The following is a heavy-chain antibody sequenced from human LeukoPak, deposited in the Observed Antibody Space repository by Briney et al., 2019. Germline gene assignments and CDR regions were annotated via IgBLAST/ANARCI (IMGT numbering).Heavy chain of an antibody. V-gene: IGHV1-18*01. CDR3: ARELNLLNYYDSSGFDY. CDR1: GYTFTNYA. J-gene: IGHJ4*02. CDR2: ISGYNGDT. Sequence: ASVKASCKASGYTFTNYAISWVRQAPGQGLEWMGWISGYNGDTKYAQKFQGRVTITADESTSTAYMELSSLRSEDTAVYYCARELNLLNYYDSSGFDYWGQGTLVTVSS. D-gene: IGHD3-22*01.